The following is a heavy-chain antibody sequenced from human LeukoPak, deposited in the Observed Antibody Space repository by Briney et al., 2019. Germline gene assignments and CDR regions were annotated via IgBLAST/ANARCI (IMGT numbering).Heavy chain of an antibody. CDR1: GGSISSSSYY. D-gene: IGHD6-13*01. V-gene: IGHV4-39*01. CDR2: IYYSGST. Sequence: SETLSLTCTVSGGSISSSSYYWGWIRQPPGKGLEWIESIYYSGSTYYNPSLKSRVTISVDTSKNQFSLKLSSVTAADTAVYYCERRGGWRDYSRNGAFDIWGQGTMVTVSS. CDR3: ERRGGWRDYSRNGAFDI. J-gene: IGHJ3*02.